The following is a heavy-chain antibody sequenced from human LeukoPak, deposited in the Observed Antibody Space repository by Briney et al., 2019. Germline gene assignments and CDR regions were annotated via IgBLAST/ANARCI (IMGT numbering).Heavy chain of an antibody. J-gene: IGHJ4*02. V-gene: IGHV7-4-1*02. Sequence: ASVKVSCKASGYTFTSYAMNWVRPAPGPGLEWMGWINTNTGNPTYAQGFTGRFVFSSDTSVSTAYLQISSLKAEDTAVYYCAREGDSWPVAALYYFDYWGQGTLVTVSS. CDR1: GYTFTSYA. CDR3: AREGDSWPVAALYYFDY. CDR2: INTNTGNP. D-gene: IGHD6-19*01.